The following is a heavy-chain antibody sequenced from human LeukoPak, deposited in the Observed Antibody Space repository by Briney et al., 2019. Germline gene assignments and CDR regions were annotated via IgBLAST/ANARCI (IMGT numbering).Heavy chain of an antibody. Sequence: GGSLRLSCAASGFTFSSYAMSWVRQAPGKGLEWVSAISGSGGSTYYADSVKGRFTISRDNAKNSLYLQMSSLRAEDTAVYYCARVGYYDFWSGYYWGQGTLVTVSS. CDR3: ARVGYYDFWSGYY. CDR1: GFTFSSYA. CDR2: ISGSGGST. V-gene: IGHV3-23*01. D-gene: IGHD3-3*01. J-gene: IGHJ4*02.